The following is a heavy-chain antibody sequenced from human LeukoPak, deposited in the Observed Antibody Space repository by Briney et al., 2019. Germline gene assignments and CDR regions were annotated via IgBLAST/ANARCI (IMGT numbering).Heavy chain of an antibody. J-gene: IGHJ4*02. V-gene: IGHV3-64*01. Sequence: GGSLRLSCAASGFTFSSYAMHWVRQAPGKGLEYVSAISSNGGSTYYANSVKGRFTISRDNYKNTLYLQMNSLRAEDTAVYYCAKGTDYGDYKFDYWGQGTLVTVSS. CDR2: ISSNGGST. CDR1: GFTFSSYA. CDR3: AKGTDYGDYKFDY. D-gene: IGHD4-17*01.